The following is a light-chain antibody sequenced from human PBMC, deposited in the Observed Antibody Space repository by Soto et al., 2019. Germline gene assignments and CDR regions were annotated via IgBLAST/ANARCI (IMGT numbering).Light chain of an antibody. Sequence: EIVLTQSPGTLSLSAGERLTLSCRASQSVSTRSLAWYKQKPGQAPRLLISGASSRAADIPDRFSGSGSGTEFTLTINRLEPEDFEVYYCQQYDSSPRTFGQGTKVDIK. J-gene: IGKJ1*01. CDR2: GAS. V-gene: IGKV3-20*01. CDR3: QQYDSSPRT. CDR1: QSVSTRS.